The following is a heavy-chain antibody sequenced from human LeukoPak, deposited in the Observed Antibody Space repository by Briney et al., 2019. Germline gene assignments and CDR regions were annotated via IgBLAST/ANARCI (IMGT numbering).Heavy chain of an antibody. CDR3: AKDIGLAVATQLDY. CDR1: GFTFDDYT. V-gene: IGHV3-43*01. Sequence: GGSLRLSCAASGFTFDDYTMHWVRQAPGKGLEWVSLTSWDGGSTYYADSVKGRFTISRDNSKNSLYLQMNSLRTEDTALYYCAKDIGLAVATQLDYWGQGTLVTVSS. CDR2: TSWDGGST. D-gene: IGHD6-19*01. J-gene: IGHJ4*02.